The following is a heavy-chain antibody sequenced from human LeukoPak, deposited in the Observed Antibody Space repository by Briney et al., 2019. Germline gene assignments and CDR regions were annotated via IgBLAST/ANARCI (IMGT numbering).Heavy chain of an antibody. J-gene: IGHJ5*02. CDR1: GGSISSDY. V-gene: IGHV4-4*07. Sequence: SETLSLTCTVSGGSISSDYWSWIRQPAGKGLEWIGRIYTSGSTNYNPSLKSRVTMSVDTSKNQFSLKLSSVTAADTAVYYCAREKAAGIWFDPWGQGTLVTVSS. CDR3: AREKAAGIWFDP. D-gene: IGHD6-13*01. CDR2: IYTSGST.